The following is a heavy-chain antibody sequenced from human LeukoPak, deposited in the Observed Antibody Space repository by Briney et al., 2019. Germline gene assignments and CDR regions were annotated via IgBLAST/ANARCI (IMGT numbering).Heavy chain of an antibody. CDR2: ISSSSSYI. J-gene: IGHJ4*02. D-gene: IGHD3-16*02. CDR1: GFTFSSYS. Sequence: KPGGSLRLSCAASGFTFSSYSMNWVRQAPGKGLEWVSSISSSSSYIYYADSVKGRFTISRDNAKNSLYLQMNSLRAEDTAVYYCAAPPITFGGVIEDYFDYWGQGTLVTVSS. V-gene: IGHV3-21*01. CDR3: AAPPITFGGVIEDYFDY.